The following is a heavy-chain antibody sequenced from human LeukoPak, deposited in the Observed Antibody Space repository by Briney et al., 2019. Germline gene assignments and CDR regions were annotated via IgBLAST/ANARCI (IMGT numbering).Heavy chain of an antibody. V-gene: IGHV3-74*01. CDR1: GFTFSSYW. J-gene: IGHJ3*02. CDR2: INTDGSTT. Sequence: GGSLRLSCAASGFTFSSYWMHWVRQAPGKGLAWVSRINTDGSTTTYADSVKGRFTISRDNAKNSLYLQMNTLGPEDTAVYYCARCPTSSGPDIWGQGTMVTVSS. D-gene: IGHD3-3*01. CDR3: ARCPTSSGPDI.